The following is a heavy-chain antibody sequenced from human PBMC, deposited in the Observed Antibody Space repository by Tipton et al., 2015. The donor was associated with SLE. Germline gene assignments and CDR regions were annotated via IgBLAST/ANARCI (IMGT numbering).Heavy chain of an antibody. J-gene: IGHJ4*02. Sequence: LRLSCTVSGGSISSSSYYWSWIRQPPGKGLEWIGYIYYSGSTNYNPSLKSRVTISVDTSKNQFSLKLSSVTAADTAVYYCARSMRVGSEDYWGQGTLVTVSS. CDR3: ARSMRVGSEDY. D-gene: IGHD6-19*01. V-gene: IGHV4-61*01. CDR2: IYYSGST. CDR1: GGSISSSSYY.